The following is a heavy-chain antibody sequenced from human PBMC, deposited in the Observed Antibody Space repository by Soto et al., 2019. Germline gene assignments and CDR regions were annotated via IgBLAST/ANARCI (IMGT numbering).Heavy chain of an antibody. CDR1: GFTFPTYA. Sequence: GGSLRLSCAGSGFTFPTYAMTWVRQAPGKGLEWVSLITGSGSTTYYADSVKGRFAISRDNSKNTLYLQMNSLRAEDTAVYYCAKDPYYGSGSLNWFDPWGQGTLVTVSS. D-gene: IGHD3-10*01. CDR3: AKDPYYGSGSLNWFDP. CDR2: ITGSGSTT. J-gene: IGHJ5*02. V-gene: IGHV3-23*01.